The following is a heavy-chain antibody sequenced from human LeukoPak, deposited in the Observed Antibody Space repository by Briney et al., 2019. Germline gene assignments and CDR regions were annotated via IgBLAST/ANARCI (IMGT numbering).Heavy chain of an antibody. CDR2: ISGSGGST. Sequence: GGPLRLSCAASGFTFSSYAMSWVRQAPGKGLEWVSAISGSGGSTYYADSVKGRFTISRDNSKNTLYLQMNSLRAEDTAVYYCAKSRVPGVVIIPIDYWGQGTLVTVSS. V-gene: IGHV3-23*01. CDR1: GFTFSSYA. J-gene: IGHJ4*02. CDR3: AKSRVPGVVIIPIDY. D-gene: IGHD3-3*01.